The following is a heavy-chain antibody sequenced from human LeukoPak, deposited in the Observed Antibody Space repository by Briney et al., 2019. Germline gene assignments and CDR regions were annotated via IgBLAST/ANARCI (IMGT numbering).Heavy chain of an antibody. CDR3: ARLYSYGSGFDY. Sequence: ASVKVSCKASGYTFTGYYIHWVRQAPGQGLEWMGWINPKSGDINYAQKFQGRVTMTRDTSISTAYMELRSLSSDDTAVYSCARLYSYGSGFDYWGQGTLVTVSS. J-gene: IGHJ4*02. D-gene: IGHD5-18*01. CDR1: GYTFTGYY. V-gene: IGHV1-2*02. CDR2: INPKSGDI.